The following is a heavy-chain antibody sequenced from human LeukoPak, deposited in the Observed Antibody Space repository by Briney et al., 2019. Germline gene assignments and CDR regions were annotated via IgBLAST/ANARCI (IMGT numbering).Heavy chain of an antibody. V-gene: IGHV3-7*01. Sequence: AGGSLRLSCAASGFTFTKYWMTWVRQAPGKGLEWVGNIKQDGSDKNYMDSVKGRFTISRDNTKNSVYLQMSGLRAKDTAVYYCAREVWGPEFWGQGTLVTVSS. CDR1: GFTFTKYW. CDR3: AREVWGPEF. D-gene: IGHD1-14*01. J-gene: IGHJ4*02. CDR2: IKQDGSDK.